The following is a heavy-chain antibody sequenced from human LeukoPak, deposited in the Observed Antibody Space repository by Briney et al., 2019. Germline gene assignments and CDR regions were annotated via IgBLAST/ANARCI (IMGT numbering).Heavy chain of an antibody. V-gene: IGHV3-30*03. CDR3: ATDALVGATPEDY. CDR1: GFTFSSYG. D-gene: IGHD1-26*01. Sequence: GGSLRLSCAASGFTFSSYGMHWVRQAPGKGLEWVAVISYDGSNKYYADSVKGRFTIFRDNSKNTLYLQMNSLRAEDTAVYYCATDALVGATPEDYWGQGTLVTVSS. CDR2: ISYDGSNK. J-gene: IGHJ4*02.